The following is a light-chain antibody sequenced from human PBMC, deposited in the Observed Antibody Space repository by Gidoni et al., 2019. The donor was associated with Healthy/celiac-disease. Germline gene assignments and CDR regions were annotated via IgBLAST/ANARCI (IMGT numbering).Light chain of an antibody. CDR3: SSYAGSNNVV. J-gene: IGLJ2*01. V-gene: IGLV2-8*01. CDR2: AVS. Sequence: QSALPPPPSASGSPGQTVTISCTGTSSDVGGYNYVSWYQQPPGKAPQLMIYAVSKRPSGVPDRFSGSKSGHTASLTVSGLQAEDEADYYCSSYAGSNNVVFCGGTKLTVL. CDR1: SSDVGGYNY.